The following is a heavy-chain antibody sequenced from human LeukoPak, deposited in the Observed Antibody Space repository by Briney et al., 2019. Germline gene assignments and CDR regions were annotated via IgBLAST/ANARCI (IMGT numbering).Heavy chain of an antibody. D-gene: IGHD5-18*01. Sequence: SETLSLTCAVYGGSFSGYYWSWIRQPPGKGLEWIGEINHSGSTNYNPSLKSRATISVDTSKNQFSLKLSSVTAADTAVYYCARDVDTAMGYYFDYWGQGTLVTVSS. CDR1: GGSFSGYY. CDR2: INHSGST. J-gene: IGHJ4*02. CDR3: ARDVDTAMGYYFDY. V-gene: IGHV4-34*01.